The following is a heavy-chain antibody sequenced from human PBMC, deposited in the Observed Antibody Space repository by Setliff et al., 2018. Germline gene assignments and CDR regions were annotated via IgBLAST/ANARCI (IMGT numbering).Heavy chain of an antibody. CDR3: VRDLGGVHLTMYHFDY. CDR1: GYTFTSYG. D-gene: IGHD1-1*01. J-gene: IGHJ4*02. Sequence: RASVKVSCKASGYTFTSYGISWVRQAPGHGLEWMGWISAYNGNTNYAQNLQGRVTMTTDTSTSTAYMELRSLRSDATAVYYRVRDLGGVHLTMYHFDYWGQGTLVTVSS. V-gene: IGHV1-18*01. CDR2: ISAYNGNT.